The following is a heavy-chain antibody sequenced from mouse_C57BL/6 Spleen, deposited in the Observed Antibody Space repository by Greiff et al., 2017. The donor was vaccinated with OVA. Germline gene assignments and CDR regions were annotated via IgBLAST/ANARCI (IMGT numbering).Heavy chain of an antibody. J-gene: IGHJ3*01. D-gene: IGHD2-4*01. CDR3: ARHDGYDYDGPFAY. CDR2: ISGGGGNT. CDR1: GFTFSSYT. Sequence: EVKLVESGGGLVKPGGSLKLSCAASGFTFSSYTMSWVRQTPEKRLEWVATISGGGGNTYYPERVKGRFTISRGNDKNTLYLQMRSLRSEVTALYYCARHDGYDYDGPFAYWGQGTLVTVSA. V-gene: IGHV5-9*01.